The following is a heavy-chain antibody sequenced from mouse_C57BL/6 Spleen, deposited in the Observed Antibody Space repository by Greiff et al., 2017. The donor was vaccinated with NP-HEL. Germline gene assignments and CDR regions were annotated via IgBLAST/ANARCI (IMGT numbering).Heavy chain of an antibody. CDR1: GYTFTDYE. CDR2: IDPETGGT. CDR3: TRWRIYDGDHYFDY. D-gene: IGHD2-3*01. V-gene: IGHV1-15*01. J-gene: IGHJ2*01. Sequence: QVQLQQSGAELVRPGASVTLSCKASGYTFTDYEMHWVKQTPVHGLEWIGAIDPETGGTAYNQKFKGKAILTADKSSSTAYLELRSLTSEDSAVYDCTRWRIYDGDHYFDYWGQGTTLTVAS.